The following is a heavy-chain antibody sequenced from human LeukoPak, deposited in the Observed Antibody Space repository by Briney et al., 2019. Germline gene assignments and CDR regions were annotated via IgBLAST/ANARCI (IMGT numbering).Heavy chain of an antibody. Sequence: SQTLSLTCTVSGGSISSGGYYWSWIRQPPGKGLEWIGYIYHSGSTYYNPSLKSRVTVSVDRSKNQFSLKPSSVTAADTAVYYCARVSPYNWKSVDYWGQGTLVTVSS. CDR3: ARVSPYNWKSVDY. CDR2: IYHSGST. J-gene: IGHJ4*02. D-gene: IGHD1-20*01. CDR1: GGSISSGGYY. V-gene: IGHV4-30-2*01.